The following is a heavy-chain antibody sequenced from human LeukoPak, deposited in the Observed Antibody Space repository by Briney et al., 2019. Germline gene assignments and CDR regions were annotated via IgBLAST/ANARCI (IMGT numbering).Heavy chain of an antibody. CDR2: ISGSGGST. Sequence: GSLRLSCAASGFTFSSYAMSWFRQAPGKGLEWVSAISGSGGSTYYADSVKGRFTISRDNSKNTLYLQMNSLRAEDTAVYYCAKISSGYRILFDYWGQGTLVTVSS. V-gene: IGHV3-23*01. D-gene: IGHD3-22*01. J-gene: IGHJ4*02. CDR3: AKISSGYRILFDY. CDR1: GFTFSSYA.